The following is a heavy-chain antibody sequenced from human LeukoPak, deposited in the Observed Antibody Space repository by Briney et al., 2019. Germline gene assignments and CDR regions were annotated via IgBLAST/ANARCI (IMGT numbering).Heavy chain of an antibody. CDR1: VLTFSSYP. V-gene: IGHV3-23*01. CDR2: ISGSGGST. J-gene: IGHJ4*02. D-gene: IGHD5-18*01. CDR3: AKDLTAMVHDY. Sequence: GGSLRLSWAAPVLTFSSYPMSWVREAPWKGLEWVLAISGSGGSTYYADSVKGRVTISRDNSKNTLYLQMNSLRAEDTAVYYCAKDLTAMVHDYWGQGTLVTVSS.